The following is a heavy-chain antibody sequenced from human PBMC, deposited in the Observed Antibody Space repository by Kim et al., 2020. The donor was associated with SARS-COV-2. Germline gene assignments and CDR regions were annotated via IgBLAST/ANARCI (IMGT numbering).Heavy chain of an antibody. CDR2: IYYSGST. CDR1: GGSISSGGYY. D-gene: IGHD3-9*01. CDR3: ARSYDILTAYFDY. Sequence: SETQSLTCTVSGGSISSGGYYWSWIRQHPGKGLEWIGYIYYSGSTYYNPSLKSRVTISVDTSKNQFSLKLSSVTAADTAVYYCARSYDILTAYFDYWGQGTLVTVSS. J-gene: IGHJ4*02. V-gene: IGHV4-31*03.